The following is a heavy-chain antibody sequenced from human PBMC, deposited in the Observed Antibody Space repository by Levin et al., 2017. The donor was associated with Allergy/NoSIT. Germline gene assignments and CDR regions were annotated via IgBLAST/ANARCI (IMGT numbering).Heavy chain of an antibody. CDR1: RFTFRNYG. CDR2: LSYDGSEK. D-gene: IGHD3-10*01. Sequence: QAGGSLRLSCAASRFTFRNYGMHWVRQAPGKGLEWVAVLSYDGSEKYYADSVKGRFTVSRDNSKNMLYLEMNSLRTEDTAVYYCAKGGYYYLFDPWGQGTLVTVSS. V-gene: IGHV3-30*18. CDR3: AKGGYYYLFDP. J-gene: IGHJ5*02.